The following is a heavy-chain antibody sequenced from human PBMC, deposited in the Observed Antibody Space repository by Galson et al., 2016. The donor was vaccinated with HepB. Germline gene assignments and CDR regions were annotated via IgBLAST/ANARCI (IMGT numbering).Heavy chain of an antibody. V-gene: IGHV3-74*01. CDR2: ISSDGTST. CDR3: ARAVLHTYVTWDY. CDR1: GFTFSNYW. D-gene: IGHD3-10*02. Sequence: SLRLSCAVSGFTFSNYWMHWLRQAPGKGLVWVSRISSDGTSTTYADSVKGRFTISRDNAKNTLYLQVNSLRAEDTAVYFCARAVLHTYVTWDYWGQGSLVTVSS. J-gene: IGHJ4*02.